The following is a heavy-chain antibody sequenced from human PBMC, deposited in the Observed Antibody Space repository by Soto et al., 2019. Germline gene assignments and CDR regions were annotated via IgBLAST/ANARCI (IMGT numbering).Heavy chain of an antibody. J-gene: IGHJ5*02. D-gene: IGHD5-18*01. Sequence: LSLTCNVSNGSLNSYYWSWIRQPPGKELEWIGNIYYRGTTNYNPSLQGRVTMSIDTSKNQFSLMLTSVTAADTAVYYCTRVATAVPSWGRGVLVTVSS. CDR2: IYYRGTT. CDR1: NGSLNSYY. CDR3: TRVATAVPS. V-gene: IGHV4-59*12.